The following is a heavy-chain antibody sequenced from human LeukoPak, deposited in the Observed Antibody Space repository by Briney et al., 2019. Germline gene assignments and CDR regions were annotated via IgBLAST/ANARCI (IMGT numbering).Heavy chain of an antibody. CDR3: ARGPYYYED. D-gene: IGHD3-22*01. CDR2: ISSSGSTI. Sequence: PGGSLRLSCAASGFTFSSHSMNWVRQAPGKGLEWVSYISSSGSTIYYADSVKGRFTISRDNAKNSLYLQMNSLRAEDTAVYYCARGPYYYEDWGQGTLVTVSS. V-gene: IGHV3-48*01. J-gene: IGHJ4*02. CDR1: GFTFSSHS.